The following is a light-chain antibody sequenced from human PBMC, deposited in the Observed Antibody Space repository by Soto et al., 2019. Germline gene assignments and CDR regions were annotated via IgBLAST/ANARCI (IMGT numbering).Light chain of an antibody. CDR2: AAS. J-gene: IGKJ1*01. CDR3: QHSYSSPWT. V-gene: IGKV1-39*01. Sequence: DIQMTQSPSSLSASVGDRVTITCRARQTITNYLNWYQQKPGKAPKLLIYAASTLLSGVPSRFAGGGSGNDFTLPVDSLQHEDLAAYFCQHSYSSPWTFGQGTKVEI. CDR1: QTITNY.